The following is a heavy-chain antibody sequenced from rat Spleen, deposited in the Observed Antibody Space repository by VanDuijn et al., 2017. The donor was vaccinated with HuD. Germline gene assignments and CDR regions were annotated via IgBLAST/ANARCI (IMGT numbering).Heavy chain of an antibody. D-gene: IGHD1-12*02. CDR1: GHSISSSYR. V-gene: IGHV3-3*01. J-gene: IGHJ3*01. CDR2: INSAGST. CDR3: ARSDGTHYYLPFAD. Sequence: EVQLQESGPGLVKPSQSLSLTCSVTGHSISSSYRWNWIRKFPGNRLEWLGYINSAGSTNYKPSLKSRISISRDASKNQFFLQVDSVTTEYTATYYCARSDGTHYYLPFADWGQGTLVTVSS.